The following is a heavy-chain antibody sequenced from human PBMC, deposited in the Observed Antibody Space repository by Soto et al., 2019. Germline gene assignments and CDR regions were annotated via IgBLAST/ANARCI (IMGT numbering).Heavy chain of an antibody. CDR3: ARGISLKVMIQRDAPDKYHFDS. V-gene: IGHV4-34*01. J-gene: IGHJ4*02. CDR1: GGSFSDHY. CDR2: VNHRGST. Sequence: QVQLQQWGAGLFKPSETLSLTCAVYGGSFSDHYWSWIRQPPGKGLELIGEVNHRGSTNYNPSLKSRVTISADTSKNQFSLKLRSVTAADAALYYCARGISLKVMIQRDAPDKYHFDSWGQGTLVTVSS. D-gene: IGHD2-2*01.